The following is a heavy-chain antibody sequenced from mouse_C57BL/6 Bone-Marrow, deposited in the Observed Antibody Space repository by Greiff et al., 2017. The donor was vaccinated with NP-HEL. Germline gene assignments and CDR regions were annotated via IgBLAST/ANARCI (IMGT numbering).Heavy chain of an antibody. CDR3: ASQNCGSSYDAMDY. D-gene: IGHD1-1*01. Sequence: QVQLQQSGAELVRPGASVKLSCKASGYTFTDYYINWVKQRPGQGLEWIARIYPGSGNTYYNEKFKGKVTLSAEKSSSTSYMQLSSLTSEDAAVYFCASQNCGSSYDAMDYWGQGTSVTVSS. CDR1: GYTFTDYY. V-gene: IGHV1-76*01. CDR2: IYPGSGNT. J-gene: IGHJ4*01.